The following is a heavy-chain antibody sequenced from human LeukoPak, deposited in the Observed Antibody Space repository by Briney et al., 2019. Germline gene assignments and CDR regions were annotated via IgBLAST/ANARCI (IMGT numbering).Heavy chain of an antibody. Sequence: PSETLSLTCTVSGGSISSYYWSWIRQPPGKGLEWIGYIYYSGSTYYNPSLKSRVTISVDTSKNQFSLKLSSVTAADTAVYYCARQGTGYHYYYGMDVWGQGTTVTVSS. V-gene: IGHV4-59*08. D-gene: IGHD3/OR15-3a*01. CDR3: ARQGTGYHYYYGMDV. CDR2: IYYSGST. J-gene: IGHJ6*02. CDR1: GGSISSYY.